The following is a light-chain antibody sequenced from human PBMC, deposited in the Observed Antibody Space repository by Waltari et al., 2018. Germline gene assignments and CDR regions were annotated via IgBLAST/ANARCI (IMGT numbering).Light chain of an antibody. CDR1: SSDVGGYNY. V-gene: IGLV2-14*03. CDR2: DVS. J-gene: IGLJ2*01. CDR3: SSYTGSSTLV. Sequence: QSALTQPASVSGSPGQSITISCTGSSSDVGGYNYVSWYQKHPGKAPKRMIYDVSHRPSGVSNRFSGSKSGNTASLTISGLQAEDEAAYYCSSYTGSSTLVFGGGTKLTVL.